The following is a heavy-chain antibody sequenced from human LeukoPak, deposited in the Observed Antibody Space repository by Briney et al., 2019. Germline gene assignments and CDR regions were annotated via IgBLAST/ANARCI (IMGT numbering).Heavy chain of an antibody. D-gene: IGHD3-22*01. Sequence: LGGSLRLSCVASRFTFIMYRKHWLRQAPGKGLVWVSRIKSDGSTNYADSVKGRFTISRDNNKNTVSLQMNSLRAEDTGVYYCAKAQTEVGGYYPEYFRHWGQGTLVTVSS. CDR3: AKAQTEVGGYYPEYFRH. J-gene: IGHJ1*01. V-gene: IGHV3-74*01. CDR1: RFTFIMYR. CDR2: IKSDGST.